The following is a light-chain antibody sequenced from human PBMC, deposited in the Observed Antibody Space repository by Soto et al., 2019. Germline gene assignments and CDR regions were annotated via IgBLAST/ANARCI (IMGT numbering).Light chain of an antibody. CDR2: SIS. J-gene: IGLJ3*02. Sequence: QAVVTQEPSLTVSPGGTVSLTCASSTGAVTSGYYPNWFQQKPGQAPRALIYSISNRHSWTPARFSGFLLGDKAALTLSGAQPEDEAEYYCLLFDANTWVFGGGTKLTVL. CDR1: TGAVTSGYY. CDR3: LLFDANTWV. V-gene: IGLV7-43*01.